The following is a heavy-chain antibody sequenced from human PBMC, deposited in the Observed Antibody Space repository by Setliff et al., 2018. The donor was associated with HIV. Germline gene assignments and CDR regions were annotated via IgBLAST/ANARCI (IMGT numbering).Heavy chain of an antibody. CDR3: ARDHCWSGYFSYYAFDI. J-gene: IGHJ3*02. D-gene: IGHD3-3*02. Sequence: SETLSLTCSGPGGSITGYYWTWIRQPPGKGLEWIGYIYSSGSTNYNPSLKGRVTISVDTAKNQFSLKLSSVTAAYSAVYYCARDHCWSGYFSYYAFDIWGQGTMVTVSS. CDR2: IYSSGST. CDR1: GGSITGYY. V-gene: IGHV4-4*09.